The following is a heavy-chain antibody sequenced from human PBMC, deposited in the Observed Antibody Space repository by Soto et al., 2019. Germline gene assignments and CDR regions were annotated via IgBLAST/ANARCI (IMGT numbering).Heavy chain of an antibody. Sequence: GGSLRLSCAASGFTFSSYAMTWVRQAPGKGLEWVSAISGTGVSTYYADSARGRFTISRDNSKNTLYLQMNSLRAEDTAVYYCARERITMVRGVIMDAHHGYYYYYYMDVCGKGTTVTVS. CDR3: ARERITMVRGVIMDAHHGYYYYYYMDV. J-gene: IGHJ6*03. V-gene: IGHV3-23*01. CDR2: ISGTGVST. CDR1: GFTFSSYA. D-gene: IGHD3-10*01.